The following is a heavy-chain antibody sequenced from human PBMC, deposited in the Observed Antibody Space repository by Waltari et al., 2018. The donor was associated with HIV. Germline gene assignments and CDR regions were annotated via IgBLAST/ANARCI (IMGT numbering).Heavy chain of an antibody. V-gene: IGHV3-7*03. Sequence: EVQLLESGGGLVQPGGSLRRSCAASGFTFSQYWISWVRQAPGKGLEWVANIKVDGSEKFYMDSVKGRFTISRHNTKNSLYLQMNSLRVEDTAVYYCARDLGGRWPTGDQWGQGTLVTVSS. J-gene: IGHJ4*02. CDR1: GFTFSQYW. CDR3: ARDLGGRWPTGDQ. D-gene: IGHD3-16*01. CDR2: IKVDGSEK.